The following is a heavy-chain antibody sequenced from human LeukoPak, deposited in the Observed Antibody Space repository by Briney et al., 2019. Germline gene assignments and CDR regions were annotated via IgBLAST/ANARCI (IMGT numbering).Heavy chain of an antibody. CDR2: ISYNGANI. CDR3: ANRLYSGSGSQPPFDY. J-gene: IGHJ4*02. V-gene: IGHV3-30*18. Sequence: GGSLRLSCAASGLTLSYYGMHWVRQAPGQGLEWVAGISYNGANIYYVDSVKGRFTISRDNSKNTLYLQMNSLRAEDTATYYCANRLYSGSGSQPPFDYWGQGTLVTVSS. D-gene: IGHD3-10*01. CDR1: GLTLSYYG.